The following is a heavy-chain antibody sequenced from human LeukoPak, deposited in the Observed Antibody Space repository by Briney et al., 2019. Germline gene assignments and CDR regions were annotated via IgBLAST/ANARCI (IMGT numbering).Heavy chain of an antibody. V-gene: IGHV1-69*01. J-gene: IGHJ4*02. CDR2: LIPILGTA. D-gene: IGHD3-16*01. CDR1: GGTFSSYA. CDR3: ARDWGDD. Sequence: SVKVSYKASGGTFSSYAISWVRQAPGQGLEWMGGLIPILGTAKYAQKFQGRVTVTADDSTRTAYRELSSLISEATAFYYCARDWGDDWGQGTLVTVSS.